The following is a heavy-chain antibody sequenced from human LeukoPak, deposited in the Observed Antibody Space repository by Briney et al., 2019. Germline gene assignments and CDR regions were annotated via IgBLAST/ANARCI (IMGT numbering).Heavy chain of an antibody. J-gene: IGHJ4*02. D-gene: IGHD5-18*01. V-gene: IGHV3-30-3*01. CDR3: ARGPGQLWFFDY. CDR1: GFTFSSYA. CDR2: ISYDGSNK. Sequence: GSLRLSCAASGFTFSSYAMHWVRQAPGKGLEWVAVISYDGSNKYYADSVKGRFTISRDNSKNTLYLQMNSLRAEDTAVYYCARGPGQLWFFDYWGQGTLVTVSS.